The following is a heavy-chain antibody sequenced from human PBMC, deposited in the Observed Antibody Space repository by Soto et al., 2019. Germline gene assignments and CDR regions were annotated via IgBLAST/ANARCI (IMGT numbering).Heavy chain of an antibody. J-gene: IGHJ5*02. CDR3: ARNYDSSGKEFDP. V-gene: IGHV3-30-3*01. D-gene: IGHD3-22*01. CDR2: ISYDGSNK. CDR1: GFTFSGYA. Sequence: GGSLRLSCAASGFTFSGYAMHWVRQAPGKGLEWVAVISYDGSNKYYADSVKGRFTISRDNSKNTLYLQMNSLRAEDTAVYYCARNYDSSGKEFDPWGQGTLVTAPQ.